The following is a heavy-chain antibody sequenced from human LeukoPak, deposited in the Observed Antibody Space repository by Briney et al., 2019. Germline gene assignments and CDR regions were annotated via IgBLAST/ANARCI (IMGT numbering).Heavy chain of an antibody. CDR3: ARDLCSGGNCFPTDWFDP. Sequence: SVKVSCKASGGTFSTHAFSWVRQAPGQGLEWMGRIVPIVGIANYAQKFQGRVTITADKSTSTTYMELSSLRSEDTAVYYCARDLCSGGNCFPTDWFDPWGQGTLVTVSS. D-gene: IGHD2-15*01. V-gene: IGHV1-69*04. CDR2: IVPIVGIA. J-gene: IGHJ5*02. CDR1: GGTFSTHA.